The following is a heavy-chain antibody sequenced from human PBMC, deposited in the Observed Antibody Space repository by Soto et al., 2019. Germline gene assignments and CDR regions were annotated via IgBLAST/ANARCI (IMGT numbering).Heavy chain of an antibody. D-gene: IGHD2-21*02. CDR2: IYYNGNT. J-gene: IGHJ2*01. Sequence: QVQLQESGPGLVKPSQTLSLTCTVSGGSISSGDYYWSWIRQPPGTGLEWIGYIYYNGNTYYNPSLKSRVTISVDTSENQFSLKLSSVTAADTAVYFCARRGGHYLTGWYFDLWGRGTLVTVSS. CDR1: GGSISSGDYY. CDR3: ARRGGHYLTGWYFDL. V-gene: IGHV4-30-4*01.